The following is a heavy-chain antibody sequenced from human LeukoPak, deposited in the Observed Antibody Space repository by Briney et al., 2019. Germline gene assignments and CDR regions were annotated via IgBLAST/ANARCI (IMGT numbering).Heavy chain of an antibody. CDR3: ARDFSVVGYCSGGSCRTDY. J-gene: IGHJ4*02. CDR1: GYTFTSYG. D-gene: IGHD2-15*01. V-gene: IGHV1-18*01. CDR2: ISAYNGNT. Sequence: ASVTVSCKASGYTFTSYGISWVRQAPGQGLEWMGWISAYNGNTNYAQKLQGRVTMTTDTSTSTAYMELRSLRSDDTAVYYCARDFSVVGYCSGGSCRTDYWGQGTLVTVSS.